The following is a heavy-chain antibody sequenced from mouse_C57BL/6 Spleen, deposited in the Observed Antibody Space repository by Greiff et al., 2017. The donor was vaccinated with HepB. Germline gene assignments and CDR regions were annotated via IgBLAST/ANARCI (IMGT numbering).Heavy chain of an antibody. CDR3: ARCYGGYFDV. Sequence: VKLQQPGAELVKPGASVKMSCKASGYTFTSYWITWVKQRPGQGLEWIGDIYPGSGSTNYNEKFKSKATLTVDTSSSTAYMQLSSLTSEDSAVYYCARCYGGYFDVWGTGTTVTVSS. CDR1: GYTFTSYW. V-gene: IGHV1-55*01. CDR2: IYPGSGST. J-gene: IGHJ1*03. D-gene: IGHD1-1*01.